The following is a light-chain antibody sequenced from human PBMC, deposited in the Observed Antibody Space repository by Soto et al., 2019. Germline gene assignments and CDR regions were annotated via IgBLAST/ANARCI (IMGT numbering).Light chain of an antibody. CDR3: QQSYRTPRT. Sequence: DIQMTQSPSALSASVGDRVTITCRASQSISTYLHWYQQKPGKAPKLLMSGASSLESGVPSRFSGSGYGPDFTLTINSLQPEDFATYFCQQSYRTPRTFGQGTKVDIK. CDR2: GAS. CDR1: QSISTY. V-gene: IGKV1-39*01. J-gene: IGKJ1*01.